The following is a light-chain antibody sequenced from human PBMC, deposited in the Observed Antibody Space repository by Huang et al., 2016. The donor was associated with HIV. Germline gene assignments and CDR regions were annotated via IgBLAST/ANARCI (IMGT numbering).Light chain of an antibody. CDR1: QSISTY. J-gene: IGKJ4*02. CDR3: QQNYNTPLT. CDR2: AAS. Sequence: DIQMTQSPSSLSASVGDRVTITCRASQSISTYLNWYQQKPGNAPKVLIYAASSLQRGVPSRFSGSGSGTDFTLTINRLQPEDFAIYYCQQNYNTPLTFGGGTKVEI. V-gene: IGKV1-39*01.